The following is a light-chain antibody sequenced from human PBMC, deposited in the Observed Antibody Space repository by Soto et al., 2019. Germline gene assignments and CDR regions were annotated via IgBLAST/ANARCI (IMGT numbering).Light chain of an antibody. CDR1: QSVSSSF. CDR3: QQYGSSPWT. CDR2: GAS. Sequence: EIVLTQSPGTLSLSLGERATLSCRASQSVSSSFLAWYQQKPGQAPRLLIYGASSRATGIPDRFSGSGSGTDFTITISRLEPEDFAVYYCQQYGSSPWTFGQGTKVEIK. J-gene: IGKJ1*01. V-gene: IGKV3-20*01.